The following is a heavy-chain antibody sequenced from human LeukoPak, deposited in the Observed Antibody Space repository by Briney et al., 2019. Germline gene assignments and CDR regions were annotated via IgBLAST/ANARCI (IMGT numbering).Heavy chain of an antibody. CDR3: ATRLNGRDYGGNDDY. V-gene: IGHV1-24*01. CDR1: GYTLTELS. CDR2: FDPEDGET. D-gene: IGHD4-23*01. J-gene: IGHJ4*02. Sequence: ASVKVSCKVSGYTLTELSMHWVRQAPGKGLEWMGGFDPEDGETIYAQKFQGRVTMTEDTSTDTAYMELSSLRSEDTAVYYCATRLNGRDYGGNDDYWGQGTLVTVSS.